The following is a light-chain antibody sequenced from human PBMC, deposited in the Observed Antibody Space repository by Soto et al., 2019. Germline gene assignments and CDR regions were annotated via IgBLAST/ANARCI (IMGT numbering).Light chain of an antibody. CDR2: KVS. J-gene: IGKJ2*01. V-gene: IGKV2-30*01. CDR3: SQGKRWAYT. Sequence: DVVMTQSPLSLPVTLGQPASISCRSSQSLVYSDGNTYMNRFQQRPGQSPRRLIYKVSNRDSGVPSRFSGGGSGADFTLKISRVEADDVGAYYCSQGKRWAYTFGQGTKLEIK. CDR1: QSLVYSDGNTY.